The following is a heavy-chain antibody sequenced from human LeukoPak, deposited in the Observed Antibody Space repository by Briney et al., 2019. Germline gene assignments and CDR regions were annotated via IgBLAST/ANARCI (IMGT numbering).Heavy chain of an antibody. Sequence: SETLSLTCTVSGYSVSSGYFWDWIRQPPGKGLEWIGSIYHSGRTYYNPSLKSRVTISVDTSKNQFSLKLSSVTAADTAVYYCARSNDYDGSGYYSWDYYYYMDVWGKGTTVTVSS. J-gene: IGHJ6*03. CDR2: IYHSGRT. D-gene: IGHD3-22*01. V-gene: IGHV4-38-2*02. CDR3: ARSNDYDGSGYYSWDYYYYMDV. CDR1: GYSVSSGYF.